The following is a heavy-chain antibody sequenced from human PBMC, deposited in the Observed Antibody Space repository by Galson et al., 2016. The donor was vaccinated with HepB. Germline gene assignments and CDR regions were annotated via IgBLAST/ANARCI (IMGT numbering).Heavy chain of an antibody. Sequence: SLRLSCAASGFTFRSYALHWVRQAPGKGLAWVAVIWYDGSDRYYADSVKGRFTISRDNSKNTLYLQMNSLRAEDTAVYYCARDETGYCRSTSCYSDYYHGMDVWGQGT. D-gene: IGHD2-2*02. CDR1: GFTFRSYA. CDR2: IWYDGSDR. J-gene: IGHJ6*02. V-gene: IGHV3-33*01. CDR3: ARDETGYCRSTSCYSDYYHGMDV.